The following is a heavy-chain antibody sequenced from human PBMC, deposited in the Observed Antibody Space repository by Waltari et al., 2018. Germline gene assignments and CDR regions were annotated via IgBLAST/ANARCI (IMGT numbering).Heavy chain of an antibody. Sequence: QVQLQESGPGLVKPSETLSITCTVSGGSISNYYWSWIRQPNGKGLEWIGRTYTSGSTAYNPSLKSRVTMSLDTSKNQFSLKMTSVTAADTAVYYCAREEIEKWGTWFDPWGQGILVTVSS. CDR1: GGSISNYY. V-gene: IGHV4-4*07. CDR3: AREEIEKWGTWFDP. CDR2: TYTSGST. D-gene: IGHD3-16*01. J-gene: IGHJ5*02.